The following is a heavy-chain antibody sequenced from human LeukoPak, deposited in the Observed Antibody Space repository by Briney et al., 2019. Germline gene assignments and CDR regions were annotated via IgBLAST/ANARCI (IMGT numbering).Heavy chain of an antibody. Sequence: APVKVSCKASGYTFTSYDINWVRQATGQGLEWMGWMNPNSGNTGYAQKFQGRVTMTRNASISTAYMELSSLRSEDTAVYYCARVREWELHSIDYWGQGTLVTVSS. CDR1: GYTFTSYD. J-gene: IGHJ4*02. V-gene: IGHV1-8*01. D-gene: IGHD1-26*01. CDR3: ARVREWELHSIDY. CDR2: MNPNSGNT.